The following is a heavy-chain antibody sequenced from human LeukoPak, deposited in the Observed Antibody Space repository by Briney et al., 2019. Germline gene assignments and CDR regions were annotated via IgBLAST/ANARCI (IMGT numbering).Heavy chain of an antibody. CDR1: GFTFSSYS. D-gene: IGHD3-10*01. Sequence: GGSLRLSCAASGFTFSSYSMNWVRQAPGKGLEWVSSISSSSSYIYYADSVKGRFTISRDNSKNTLYLQMGSLRAEDMAVYYCAREYYGGDVDYWGQGTLVIVSS. CDR2: ISSSSSYI. V-gene: IGHV3-21*01. J-gene: IGHJ4*02. CDR3: AREYYGGDVDY.